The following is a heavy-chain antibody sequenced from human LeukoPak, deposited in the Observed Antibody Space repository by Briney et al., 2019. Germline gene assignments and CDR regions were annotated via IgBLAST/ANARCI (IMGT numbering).Heavy chain of an antibody. CDR1: GLIFRRYW. V-gene: IGHV3-7*01. Sequence: GGSLRLSWAVSGLIFRRYWMSWVRQAPGKGLEWVDKINKDGSENYFVDFLNGRFTIYRDNAKNSLHLQLNTLRAEDTAVYYCARERDWRFFDYWGQGTLVTVSS. D-gene: IGHD3-3*01. J-gene: IGHJ4*02. CDR3: ARERDWRFFDY. CDR2: INKDGSEN.